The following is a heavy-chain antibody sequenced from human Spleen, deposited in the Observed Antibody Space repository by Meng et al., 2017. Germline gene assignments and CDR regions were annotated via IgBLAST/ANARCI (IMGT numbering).Heavy chain of an antibody. D-gene: IGHD4-11*01. Sequence: HLKQGGAGLLKPSETLSLPCFVSGGSSSDYYWSWIRQPPGKGLEWIGEINHSGSTNYNPSLESRATISVDTSQNNLSLKLSSVTAADSAVYYCARGPTTMAHDFDYWGQGTLVTVSS. CDR3: ARGPTTMAHDFDY. J-gene: IGHJ4*02. V-gene: IGHV4-34*01. CDR2: INHSGST. CDR1: GGSSSDYY.